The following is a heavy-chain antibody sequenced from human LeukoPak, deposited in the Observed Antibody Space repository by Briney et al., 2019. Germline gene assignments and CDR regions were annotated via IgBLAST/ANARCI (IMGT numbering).Heavy chain of an antibody. CDR2: IYPGDSDT. CDR3: ARTSSGRRVFFDY. Sequence: GASLKISCKGAGYSFTSYWIGWLRQMPGKGLEWMGIIYPGDSDTRYSPSFQGQVTISADKSISTAYLQWSSLKASDAAMYYCARTSSGRRVFFDYWGQGTLVTVSS. V-gene: IGHV5-51*01. J-gene: IGHJ4*02. D-gene: IGHD6-19*01. CDR1: GYSFTSYW.